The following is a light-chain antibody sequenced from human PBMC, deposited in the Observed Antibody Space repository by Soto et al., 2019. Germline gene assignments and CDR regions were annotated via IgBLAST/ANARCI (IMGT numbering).Light chain of an antibody. CDR2: KAS. CDR3: QQYNSYWT. CDR1: QSISSW. J-gene: IGKJ1*01. V-gene: IGKV1-5*03. Sequence: DIQMTQPPSPLSASVGDRVTITCRASQSISSWLAWYQQKPGKAPKLLIYKASSLESGVPSRFSGSGSGTEFTLTISSLQPDDFATYYCQQYNSYWTFGQGTKVDI.